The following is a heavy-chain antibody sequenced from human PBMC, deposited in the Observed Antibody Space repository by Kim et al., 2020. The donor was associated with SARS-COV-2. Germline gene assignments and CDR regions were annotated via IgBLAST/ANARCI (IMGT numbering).Heavy chain of an antibody. V-gene: IGHV3-53*01. Sequence: GGSLRLSCAASGFTVSSNYMSWVRQAPGKGLEWVSVIYSGGSTYYADSVKGRFTISRDNSKNTLYLQMNSLRAEDTAVYYCARDMGLGGASMVRGVITLVSYGMDVWGQGTTVTVSS. J-gene: IGHJ6*02. D-gene: IGHD3-10*01. CDR1: GFTVSSNY. CDR2: IYSGGST. CDR3: ARDMGLGGASMVRGVITLVSYGMDV.